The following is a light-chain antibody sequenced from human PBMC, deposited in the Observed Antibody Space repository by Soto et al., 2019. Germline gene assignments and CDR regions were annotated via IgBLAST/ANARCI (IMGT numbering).Light chain of an antibody. CDR2: GAS. CDR1: QSVISNY. J-gene: IGKJ4*01. CDR3: QQYSSNPLT. V-gene: IGKV3-20*01. Sequence: ENVLTQSPGTVSLSPGERATLSCRSSQSVISNYLAWYQQKSGQAPRLLISGASNRAAGVPDRISGSGSGTDFTLTISRLEPEDVAVYYCQQYSSNPLTFGGGTKVEIK.